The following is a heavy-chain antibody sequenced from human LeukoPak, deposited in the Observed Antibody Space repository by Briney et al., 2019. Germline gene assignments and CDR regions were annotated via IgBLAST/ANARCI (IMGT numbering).Heavy chain of an antibody. CDR2: VYYSGST. CDR1: GDSISTYY. Sequence: SETLSLTCTVSGDSISTYYWSWIRQPPGKGLEWIGYVYYSGSTTYNPSLKSRVTISVDTSKNQFSLKLTSVTAADAAVYYCARASGISYVVFFFDYWGQGTLVTVSS. J-gene: IGHJ4*02. D-gene: IGHD1-26*01. CDR3: ARASGISYVVFFFDY. V-gene: IGHV4-59*01.